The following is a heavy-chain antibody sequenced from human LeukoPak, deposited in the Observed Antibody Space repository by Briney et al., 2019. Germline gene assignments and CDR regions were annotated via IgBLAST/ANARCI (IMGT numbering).Heavy chain of an antibody. D-gene: IGHD2-21*02. CDR3: ARGESSYCSGGCYFAS. CDR2: ISSSGSTI. V-gene: IGHV3-48*03. J-gene: IGHJ5*01. Sequence: GGSLRLSCAASGFTFSSYEMNWVRQAPGKWLEWVSYISSSGSTIYYADSVKGRFTISRDNAKNSLYLQMNSLRAEDTAMYYCARGESSYCSGGCYFASWGQGTLVTISS. CDR1: GFTFSSYE.